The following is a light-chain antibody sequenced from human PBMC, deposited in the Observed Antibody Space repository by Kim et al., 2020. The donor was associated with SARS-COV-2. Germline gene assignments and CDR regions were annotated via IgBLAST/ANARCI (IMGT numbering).Light chain of an antibody. Sequence: SSELTQDPAGSVALGQTVRITCQGDSLRSFYASWYQQKPGQAPVLVIYGKNNRPSGIPDRFSGSSSGNTASLTITGAQAEDEADYYCNSRDSRVNLVFGGGTQLTVL. V-gene: IGLV3-19*01. CDR2: GKN. CDR3: NSRDSRVNLV. CDR1: SLRSFY. J-gene: IGLJ2*01.